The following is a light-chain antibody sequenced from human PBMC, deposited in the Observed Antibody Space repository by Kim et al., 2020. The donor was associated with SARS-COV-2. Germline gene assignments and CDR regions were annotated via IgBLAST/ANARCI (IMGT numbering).Light chain of an antibody. CDR3: QQLNNYPLT. V-gene: IGKV1-9*01. CDR2: AAS. CDR1: QGFGSY. J-gene: IGKJ4*01. Sequence: ASVGDRVTITCRASQGFGSYLAWYQQKPGKPPKLLIYAASTLQSGVPSRFSGSGSGTEFTLTIISLQPEDFATYYCQQLNNYPLTFGGGTKVDIK.